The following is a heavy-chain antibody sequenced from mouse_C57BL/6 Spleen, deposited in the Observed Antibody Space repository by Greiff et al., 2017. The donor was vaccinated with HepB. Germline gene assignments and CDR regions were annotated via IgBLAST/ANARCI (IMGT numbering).Heavy chain of an antibody. CDR2: IYPGSGST. CDR3: ARVLEAMDY. CDR1: GYTFTSYW. J-gene: IGHJ4*01. D-gene: IGHD1-1*01. Sequence: QVQLQQPGAELVKPGASVKMSCKASGYTFTSYWITWVKQRPGQGLEWIGDIYPGSGSTIYNEKFTSKATLTVDTSSSTAYMQLSSLTSEDSAVYYCARVLEAMDYWGQGTSVTVSS. V-gene: IGHV1-55*01.